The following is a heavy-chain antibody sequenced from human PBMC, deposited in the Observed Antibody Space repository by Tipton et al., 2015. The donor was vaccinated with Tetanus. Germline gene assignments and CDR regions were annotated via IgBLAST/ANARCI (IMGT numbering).Heavy chain of an antibody. Sequence: TLSLTCTVSGASITTYHWSWIRQPAGKGLEWIGSIYYSGSTYYNPSLKSRVTISVDTSKDQFSLKLSSVTAADTAVYYCAREAGYYGLNAFDIWGQGTMVTVSS. CDR1: GASITTYH. CDR2: IYYSGST. J-gene: IGHJ3*02. D-gene: IGHD3-10*01. V-gene: IGHV4-59*05. CDR3: AREAGYYGLNAFDI.